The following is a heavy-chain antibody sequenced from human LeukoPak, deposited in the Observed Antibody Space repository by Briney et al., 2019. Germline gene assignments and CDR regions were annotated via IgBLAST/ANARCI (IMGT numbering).Heavy chain of an antibody. D-gene: IGHD2-8*01. V-gene: IGHV3-30*04. CDR1: GFTFTSYT. CDR3: ARVYLERLTAGYFDH. Sequence: GASLRLSCAASGFTFTSYTMSWVRQAPGKGLEWVAVISDDGRHNYYADSVKGRFTISRDNSKSTLYLQMNSLRDDDSAAYFCARVYLERLTAGYFDHWGQGTQVTVSP. CDR2: ISDDGRHN. J-gene: IGHJ4*02.